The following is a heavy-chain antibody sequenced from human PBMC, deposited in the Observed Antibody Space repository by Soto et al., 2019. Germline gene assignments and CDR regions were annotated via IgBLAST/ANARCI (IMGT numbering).Heavy chain of an antibody. V-gene: IGHV3-15*01. D-gene: IGHD3-3*02. J-gene: IGHJ4*02. CDR2: IRSQGDGGAA. CDR3: ITAPIR. CDR1: GFNFSNAW. Sequence: QLVESGGGFVKPGMSLRLTCEASGFNFSNAWMTWVRQAPGKGLERVGLIRSQGDGGAADYAAPVRGRFTISRDDSQNLVFLHMDTLHPEDTAVYYCITAPIRWGQGTLVTVSS.